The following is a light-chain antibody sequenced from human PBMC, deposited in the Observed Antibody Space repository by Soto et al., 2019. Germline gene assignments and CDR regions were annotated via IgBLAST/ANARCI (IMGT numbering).Light chain of an antibody. Sequence: EIVLTQSPATLSLSPGERATLSCRASQSVSSYLAWYQQKLGQAPRLLIYDASSRATGIPAKFSGSGSGTDFTLPIRSLEPEDFAVYYCQQRSNWLLTFGGGTKVEIK. V-gene: IGKV3-11*01. CDR2: DAS. J-gene: IGKJ4*01. CDR1: QSVSSY. CDR3: QQRSNWLLT.